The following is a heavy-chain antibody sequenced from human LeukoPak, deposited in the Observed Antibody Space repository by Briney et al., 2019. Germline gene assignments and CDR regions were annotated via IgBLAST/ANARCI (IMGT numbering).Heavy chain of an antibody. CDR3: ARVQGINYGSGSYYPSYYYYMDV. CDR1: GFTFSSYS. Sequence: GGSLRLSCAASGFTFSSYSMNWVRQAPGKGLEWVSSISSSSSYIYYADSVKGRFTISRDNAKNSLYLQMNSLRAEDTALYYCARVQGINYGSGSYYPSYYYYMDVWGKGTTVTVSS. D-gene: IGHD3-10*01. J-gene: IGHJ6*03. V-gene: IGHV3-21*04. CDR2: ISSSSSYI.